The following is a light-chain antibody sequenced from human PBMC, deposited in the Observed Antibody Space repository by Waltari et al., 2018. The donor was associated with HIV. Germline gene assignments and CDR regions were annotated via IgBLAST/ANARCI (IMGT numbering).Light chain of an antibody. CDR1: ALPKQY. V-gene: IGLV3-25*03. Sequence: SYELTQPPSVSVSPGQTARIICSGEALPKQYAFWYQQKPGQAPVLVIYKDNERPSGIPERFSGSRSGTTVTLTISGVQADDEADYYCQSADSSGTYWVFGGGTKLTVL. J-gene: IGLJ3*02. CDR3: QSADSSGTYWV. CDR2: KDN.